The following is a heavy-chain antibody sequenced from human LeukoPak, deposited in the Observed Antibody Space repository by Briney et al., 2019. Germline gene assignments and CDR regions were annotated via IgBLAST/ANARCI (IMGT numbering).Heavy chain of an antibody. D-gene: IGHD1-14*01. V-gene: IGHV1-2*02. CDR3: ARDRNLGSDLWADD. Sequence: ASVTVSCKASAYTFTGYYLHWVRQAPAQRLEWMGWINPNSGGTNYAQKFQGRVTMTRDTSISTAYMELSRLRSDDTAVYYCARDRNLGSDLWADDWGQGTLVTVSS. CDR1: AYTFTGYY. CDR2: INPNSGGT. J-gene: IGHJ4*02.